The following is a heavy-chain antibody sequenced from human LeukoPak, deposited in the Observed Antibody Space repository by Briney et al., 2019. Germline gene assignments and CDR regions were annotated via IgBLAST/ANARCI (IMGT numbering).Heavy chain of an antibody. D-gene: IGHD2-15*01. CDR1: GFTFSSYA. CDR3: AKASVVVVVAATPSY. Sequence: PGGSLRLSCAASGFTFSSYAMSWVRQAPGKGLEWVSAISGSGGSTYYADSVKGRFTISRDNSKNTLYLQMNSLRAVDTAVYYCAKASVVVVVAATPSYWGQGTLVTVSS. CDR2: ISGSGGST. J-gene: IGHJ4*02. V-gene: IGHV3-23*01.